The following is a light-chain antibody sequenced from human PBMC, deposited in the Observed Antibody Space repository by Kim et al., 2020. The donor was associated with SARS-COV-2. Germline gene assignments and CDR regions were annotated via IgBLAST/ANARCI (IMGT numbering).Light chain of an antibody. CDR3: SSYASSTSYV. V-gene: IGLV2-14*03. CDR1: SSGVGGYNY. J-gene: IGLJ1*01. Sequence: GQSIAISCTGTSSGVGGYNYVSWYQQHPGKAPILIIYHVINRPSGVSSRFSGSKSGNTASLTISGLQAEDEADYYCSSYASSTSYVFGTGTKVTVL. CDR2: HVI.